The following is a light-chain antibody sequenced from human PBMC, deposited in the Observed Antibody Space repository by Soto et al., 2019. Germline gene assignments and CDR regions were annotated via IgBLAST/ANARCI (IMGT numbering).Light chain of an antibody. J-gene: IGLJ2*01. CDR3: QSYDFSLTAVV. Sequence: QLVLTQPPLVSGAPGQRVTISCTGSSSNIGATSNVYWYQQLPGAAPKLLFYDNNSRPSGVPDRFSGSKSGTSASLAITGLQAKDEADYYCQSYDFSLTAVVFGGGTKVTVL. V-gene: IGLV1-40*01. CDR2: DNN. CDR1: SSNIGATSN.